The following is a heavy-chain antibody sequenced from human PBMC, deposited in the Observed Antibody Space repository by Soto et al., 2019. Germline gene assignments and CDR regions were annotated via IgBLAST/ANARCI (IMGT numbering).Heavy chain of an antibody. CDR2: IYSNDKT. CDR1: GFTVSTNY. D-gene: IGHD3-10*01. J-gene: IGHJ4*02. V-gene: IGHV3-66*01. Sequence: PGGSLRLSCAASGFTVSTNYMSWVRQAPGKGLEWVSIIYSNDKTYYADSVKGRFTISRDNSENSLYLQMNGLRVEDTAIYYCARVGTGTTIWTPFDSWGQGTLVTVSS. CDR3: ARVGTGTTIWTPFDS.